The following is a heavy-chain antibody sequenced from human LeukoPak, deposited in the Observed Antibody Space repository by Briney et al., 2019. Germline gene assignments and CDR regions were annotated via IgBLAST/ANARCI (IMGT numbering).Heavy chain of an antibody. CDR2: ISWNSGSI. J-gene: IGHJ4*02. CDR3: AKDIGPGDCVWGIPDY. V-gene: IGHV3-9*03. D-gene: IGHD3-16*01. Sequence: GGSLRLSCAASGFTFDDYAMHWVRQAPGKGLEWVSGISWNSGSIGYADSVKGRFTISRDNAKNSLYLQMNSLRAEDMALYYCAKDIGPGDCVWGIPDYWGQGTLVTVSS. CDR1: GFTFDDYA.